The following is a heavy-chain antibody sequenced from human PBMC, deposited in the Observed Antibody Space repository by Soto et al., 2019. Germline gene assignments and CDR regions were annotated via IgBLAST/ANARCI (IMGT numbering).Heavy chain of an antibody. CDR1: GYTFTSYA. CDR2: INAGNGNT. CDR3: ARELDGLYGGFDP. V-gene: IGHV1-3*01. Sequence: QVPLVQSGAEVKKPGASVKVSCKASGYTFTSYAMHWVRQAPGQRLEWMGWINAGNGNTKYSQKFQGRVTITRDTSASTAYMELSSLRSEDTAVYYCARELDGLYGGFDPWGQGTLVTVSS. J-gene: IGHJ5*02. D-gene: IGHD3-9*01.